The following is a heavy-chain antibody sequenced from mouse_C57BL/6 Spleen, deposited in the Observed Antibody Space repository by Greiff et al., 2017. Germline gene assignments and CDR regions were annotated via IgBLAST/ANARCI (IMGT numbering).Heavy chain of an antibody. CDR2: ISDGGSYT. CDR1: GFTFSSYA. D-gene: IGHD1-1*01. V-gene: IGHV5-4*01. J-gene: IGHJ2*01. Sequence: EVQLVEPGGGLVKPGGSLKLSCAASGFTFSSYAMPWVRQTPEKRLEWVATISDGGSYTYYPDNVKGRVTLSTDNAKNNLYLQMSRLKAEDTAMYYCARGRGYGCHWDFDYWGQGTTLTVSS. CDR3: ARGRGYGCHWDFDY.